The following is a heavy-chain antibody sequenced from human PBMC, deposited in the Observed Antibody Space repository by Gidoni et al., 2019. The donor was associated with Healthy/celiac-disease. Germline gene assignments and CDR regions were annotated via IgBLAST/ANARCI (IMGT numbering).Heavy chain of an antibody. J-gene: IGHJ5*02. Sequence: EVQLVQSGAEVKKPGESLRLHCKGSGYSFTSYWISWGRQMPWKGLEWVGRIDPRDSYTTYSPSFQGHVTISADKSISTAYLQWSSLKASDTAMYYCARVRVDYYGSGSYYKIRFDPWGQGTLVTVSS. CDR3: ARVRVDYYGSGSYYKIRFDP. CDR1: GYSFTSYW. D-gene: IGHD3-10*01. CDR2: IDPRDSYT. V-gene: IGHV5-10-1*03.